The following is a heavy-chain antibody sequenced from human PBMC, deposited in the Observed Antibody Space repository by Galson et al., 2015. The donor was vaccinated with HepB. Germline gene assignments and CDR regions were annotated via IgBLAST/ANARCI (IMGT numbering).Heavy chain of an antibody. CDR1: GGTFNDYT. V-gene: IGHV1-69*13. Sequence: SVKVSCKASGGTFNDYTIGWVRQAPGQGLEWMGGITPIFGTPNYAQKFQGRVTITADESMNTAYMELGSLRSDDTAVYYCAREGKATTPNPVHYWGQGTLVTVSS. D-gene: IGHD1/OR15-1a*01. J-gene: IGHJ4*02. CDR2: ITPIFGTP. CDR3: AREGKATTPNPVHY.